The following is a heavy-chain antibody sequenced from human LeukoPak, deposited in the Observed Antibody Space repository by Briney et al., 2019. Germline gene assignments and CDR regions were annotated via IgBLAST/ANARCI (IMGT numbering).Heavy chain of an antibody. CDR2: IYTSGST. D-gene: IGHD3-10*01. CDR3: ARWFGESLHGYFDY. Sequence: PSETLSLTCAVSGGSISSYYWSWIRQPAGKGLEWIGRIYTSGSTNYNPSLKSRVTMSVDTSKNQFSLKLSSVTAADTAVYYCARWFGESLHGYFDYWGQGTLVTVSS. J-gene: IGHJ4*02. V-gene: IGHV4-4*07. CDR1: GGSISSYY.